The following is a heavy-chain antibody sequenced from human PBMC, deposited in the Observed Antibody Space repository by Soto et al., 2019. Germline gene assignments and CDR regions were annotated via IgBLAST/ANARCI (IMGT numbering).Heavy chain of an antibody. D-gene: IGHD2-2*01. V-gene: IGHV1-18*01. CDR1: GYTFPSYG. J-gene: IGHJ4*02. CDR3: ARDCGTSCYQRGWGY. CDR2: ISTYNGNT. Sequence: QVPLVQSGAEVKKPGASVKVSCKASGYTFPSYGISWVRQAPGQGLEWMGWISTYNGNTNYSQKLQGRDTMTTDTSTSTAYMELRSLRSDDTAVYYCARDCGTSCYQRGWGYWGQGTLVTVSS.